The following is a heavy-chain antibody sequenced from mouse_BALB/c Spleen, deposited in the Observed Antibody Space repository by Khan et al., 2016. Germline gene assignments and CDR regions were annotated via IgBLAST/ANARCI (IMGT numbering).Heavy chain of an antibody. CDR2: INTETGEP. CDR1: GYTFTDYS. CDR3: ARRDDYDGFAY. V-gene: IGHV9-2-1*01. D-gene: IGHD2-4*01. J-gene: IGHJ3*01. Sequence: QIQLVQSGPELKKPGETVKISCKASGYTFTDYSMHWVKQAPGKGLKWMGWINTETGEPTYADDFKGRFAFSLETSASTAYLQINNLKNEDTATYFWARRDDYDGFAYWGQGTLVTVSA.